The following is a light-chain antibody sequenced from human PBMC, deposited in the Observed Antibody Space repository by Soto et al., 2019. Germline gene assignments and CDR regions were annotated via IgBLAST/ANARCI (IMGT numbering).Light chain of an antibody. CDR3: QQYEAVVT. CDR1: QSLTNNY. V-gene: IGKV3-20*01. Sequence: EIVVTQSPVALSLSPGERATLSCRASQSLTNNYFAWYQQKPGRALRLLIDGASTRATGIPDRFSGSGSGTDFTLTISRLAPEDVAVYYCQQYEAVVTFGEGTKVDIK. CDR2: GAS. J-gene: IGKJ1*01.